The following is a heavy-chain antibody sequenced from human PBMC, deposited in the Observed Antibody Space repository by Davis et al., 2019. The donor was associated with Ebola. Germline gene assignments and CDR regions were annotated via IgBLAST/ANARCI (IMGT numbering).Heavy chain of an antibody. CDR2: INPNSGGT. CDR1: GYTFTGYY. V-gene: IGHV1-2*02. J-gene: IGHJ5*02. D-gene: IGHD6-13*01. Sequence: ASVKVSCKASGYTFTGYYMHWVRQAPGQGLEWMGWINPNSGGTNYAQKFQGRVTMTRDTSISTAYMELSRLRSEDTAVYYCARLGPYSSSWYDPRETHKGWFDPWGQGTLVTVSS. CDR3: ARLGPYSSSWYDPRETHKGWFDP.